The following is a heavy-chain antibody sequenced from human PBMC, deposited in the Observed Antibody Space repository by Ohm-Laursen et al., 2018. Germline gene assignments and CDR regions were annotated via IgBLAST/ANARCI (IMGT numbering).Heavy chain of an antibody. J-gene: IGHJ6*02. CDR1: GFTFSSYA. Sequence: SLRLSCSASGFTFSSYAMSWVRQASGKGLEWVANIHYSRTSLIYYADSVIGRFTISRDNAKNSLFLQMNSLRADDTAIYYCARRIPLYGMDVWGQGTTVTVSS. D-gene: IGHD2-2*02. V-gene: IGHV3-48*04. CDR3: ARRIPLYGMDV. CDR2: IHYSRTSLI.